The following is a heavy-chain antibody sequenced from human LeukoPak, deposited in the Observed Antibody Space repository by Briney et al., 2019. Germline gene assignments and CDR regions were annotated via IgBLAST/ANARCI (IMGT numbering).Heavy chain of an antibody. CDR1: GFTISTYT. Sequence: GGSLRLSCAASGFTISTYTMNWVRQAPGKGLEWVSSISSSSDYIYYADSVKGRFTISRDNAKNSLYLQMNSLRAEDTAVYYCARSALRLFYYFDYWGQGTLVTVSS. J-gene: IGHJ4*02. CDR3: ARSALRLFYYFDY. V-gene: IGHV3-21*01. CDR2: ISSSSDYI. D-gene: IGHD3-3*01.